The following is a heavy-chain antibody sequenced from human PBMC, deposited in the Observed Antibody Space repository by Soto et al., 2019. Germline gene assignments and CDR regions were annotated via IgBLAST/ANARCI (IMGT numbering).Heavy chain of an antibody. J-gene: IGHJ5*02. V-gene: IGHV1-69*12. CDR3: ARVDSAMFEGGEWFDP. Sequence: QVVQSGAEVKKPGSSVKVSCKASGGTFNRQAFSWVRQAPGQGLEWMGGFIPIFGTTDYSQKFQGRVTITAYEATSTAYMERSSLSSDGTGVYYCARVDSAMFEGGEWFDPWGQGTLVTVSS. CDR1: GGTFNRQA. D-gene: IGHD5-18*01. CDR2: FIPIFGTT.